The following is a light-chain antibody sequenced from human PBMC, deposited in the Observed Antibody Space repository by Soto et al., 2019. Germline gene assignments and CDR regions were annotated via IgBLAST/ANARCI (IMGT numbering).Light chain of an antibody. CDR1: QSVNRNY. CDR3: QQYGSSPPRT. V-gene: IGKV3-20*01. CDR2: GAS. J-gene: IGKJ1*01. Sequence: EIVLTQSPGTLSLSPGERATLSCRASQSVNRNYLAWYQQKPGQAPRLLIYGASSSATGIPDRFSGSGSGTDFTLTISRLAPEDFALYYCQQYGSSPPRTFGQGTKVEIK.